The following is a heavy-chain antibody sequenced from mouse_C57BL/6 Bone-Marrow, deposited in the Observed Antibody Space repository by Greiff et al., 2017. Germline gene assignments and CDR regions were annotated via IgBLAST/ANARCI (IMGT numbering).Heavy chain of an antibody. V-gene: IGHV14-2*01. D-gene: IGHD1-1*01. Sequence: VQLQQSGAELVKPGASVKLSCTASGFNITDYYIHWVKQRTEQGLAWIGRIDPEDGETKYAPKFKDKATITAYTSSNTAYLQLSILTSEDTAVYYCTSSLIYYGTNYWGQGTTLTVSS. J-gene: IGHJ2*01. CDR2: IDPEDGET. CDR1: GFNITDYY. CDR3: TSSLIYYGTNY.